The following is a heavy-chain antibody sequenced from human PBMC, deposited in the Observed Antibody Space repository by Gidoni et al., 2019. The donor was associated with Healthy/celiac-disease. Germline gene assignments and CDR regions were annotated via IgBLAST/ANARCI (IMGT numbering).Heavy chain of an antibody. CDR3: ARVAAAGYYGMDV. V-gene: IGHV3-23*01. D-gene: IGHD6-13*01. CDR2: ISGSGGST. CDR1: GFPFSSYA. J-gene: IGHJ6*02. Sequence: EVQLLESGGGLVQPGGSLRLSCAASGFPFSSYAMSWVRQAPGKGLEWVSAISGSGGSTYYADSVKGRFTISRDNSKNTLYLQMNSLRAEDTAVYYCARVAAAGYYGMDVWGQGTTVTVSS.